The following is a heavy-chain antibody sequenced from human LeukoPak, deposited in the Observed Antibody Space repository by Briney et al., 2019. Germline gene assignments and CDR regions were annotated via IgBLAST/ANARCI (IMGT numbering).Heavy chain of an antibody. J-gene: IGHJ4*02. Sequence: GRSLRLSCAASGFTFSSYAMHWVRQAPGKGLEWVAVISYDGSNKYYADSVKGRFTISRDNSKNTLYLQMNSLRAEDTAVYYCARVDSSGYYGIFDYRGQGTLVTVSS. CDR3: ARVDSSGYYGIFDY. CDR2: ISYDGSNK. CDR1: GFTFSSYA. D-gene: IGHD3-22*01. V-gene: IGHV3-30-3*01.